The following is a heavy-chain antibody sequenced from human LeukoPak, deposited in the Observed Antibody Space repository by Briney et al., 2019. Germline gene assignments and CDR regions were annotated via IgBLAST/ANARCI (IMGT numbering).Heavy chain of an antibody. D-gene: IGHD2-2*01. CDR2: IIPILGIA. Sequence: AASVKVSCKASGYTFTSYDINWVRQAPGQGLEWMGRIIPILGIANYAQKFQGRVTITADKSTSTAYMELSSLRSEDTAVYYCARDCSSTSCSSSRYNWFDPWGQGTLVTVSS. CDR1: GYTFTSYD. J-gene: IGHJ5*02. CDR3: ARDCSSTSCSSSRYNWFDP. V-gene: IGHV1-69*04.